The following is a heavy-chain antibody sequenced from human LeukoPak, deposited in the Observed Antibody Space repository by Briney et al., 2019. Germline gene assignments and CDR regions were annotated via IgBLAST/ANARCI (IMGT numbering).Heavy chain of an antibody. D-gene: IGHD2-15*01. V-gene: IGHV3-30*03. CDR2: ISYDGSNK. Sequence: GGSLRLSCAASGFTSSSYGMHWVRQAPGKGLEWVAVISYDGSNKYYADSVKGRFTISRDNSKNTLYLQMNSLRAEDTAVYYCARDAEKAALGFDPWGQGTLVTVSS. CDR3: ARDAEKAALGFDP. CDR1: GFTSSSYG. J-gene: IGHJ5*02.